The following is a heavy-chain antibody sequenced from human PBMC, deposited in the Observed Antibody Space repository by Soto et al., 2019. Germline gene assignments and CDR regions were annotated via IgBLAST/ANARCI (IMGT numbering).Heavy chain of an antibody. D-gene: IGHD4-17*01. J-gene: IGHJ4*02. V-gene: IGHV3-23*04. CDR3: VKDDGGYTSTAPH. CDR2: ISGSGDTT. Sequence: EVRLVESGGGLVQPGGSLRLSCAASGITISNYPMRWVPQAPGKGLDWVSGISGSGDTTYYADSAKGRFTISKDISKNSLLLQLDSLRVEDSALYFFVKDDGGYTSTAPHCGQGTLVTVSP. CDR1: GITISNYP.